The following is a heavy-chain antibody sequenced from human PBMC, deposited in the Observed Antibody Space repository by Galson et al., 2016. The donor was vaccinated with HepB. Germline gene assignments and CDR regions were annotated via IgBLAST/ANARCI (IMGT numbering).Heavy chain of an antibody. CDR2: ISGSGGST. V-gene: IGHV3-23*01. CDR3: AKLVVVITTSYYFDY. CDR1: GFTFSSYA. Sequence: SLRLSCAASGFTFSSYAMSWVRQAPGKGLEWVSAISGSGGSTYYADSVKGRFTISRDNSKNTLYLQMNSLRAEDTAVYYCAKLVVVITTSYYFDYWGQGTLVTVSS. J-gene: IGHJ4*02. D-gene: IGHD3-22*01.